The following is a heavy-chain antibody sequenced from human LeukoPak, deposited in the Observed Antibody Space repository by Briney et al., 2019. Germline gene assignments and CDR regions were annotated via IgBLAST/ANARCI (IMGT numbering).Heavy chain of an antibody. D-gene: IGHD3-9*01. J-gene: IGHJ4*02. CDR1: GFTFSNYE. CDR2: ISSSGSSI. CDR3: ALLTGPTH. Sequence: GGSLRLSCAASGFTFSNYEMNWVRQAAGKGLEWVSYISSSGSSIYYADSVKGRFTISRDNAKNSLYLQMNSLRAEDSAIYYCALLTGPTHRGQGTLVTVSS. V-gene: IGHV3-48*03.